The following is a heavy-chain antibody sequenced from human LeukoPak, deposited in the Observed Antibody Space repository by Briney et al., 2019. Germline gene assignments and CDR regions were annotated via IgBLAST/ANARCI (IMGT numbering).Heavy chain of an antibody. CDR3: ARENWDSRATSPLAFDI. J-gene: IGHJ3*02. CDR2: INPKSGGT. CDR1: GYTFTGYF. D-gene: IGHD1-26*01. Sequence: GASVKVSCKASGYTFTGYFMHWARQAPGQGLEWMGRINPKSGGTNYAQNFQGRVTMTRDTSISTVYMELSRLKSDDTAVYYCARENWDSRATSPLAFDIWGQGTMVTVSS. V-gene: IGHV1-2*06.